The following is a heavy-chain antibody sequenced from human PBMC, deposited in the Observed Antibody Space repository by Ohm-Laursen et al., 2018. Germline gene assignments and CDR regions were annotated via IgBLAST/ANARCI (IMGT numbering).Heavy chain of an antibody. CDR3: TTRDYDILTGYRDY. Sequence: SLRLSCAASGFTFSDYYMSWIRQAPGKGLEWVGRIKSKTDGGTTDYAAPVKGRFTISRDDSKNTLYLQMNSLKTEDTAVYYCTTRDYDILTGYRDYWGQGTLVTVSS. CDR1: GFTFSDYY. D-gene: IGHD3-9*01. J-gene: IGHJ4*02. CDR2: IKSKTDGGTT. V-gene: IGHV3-15*01.